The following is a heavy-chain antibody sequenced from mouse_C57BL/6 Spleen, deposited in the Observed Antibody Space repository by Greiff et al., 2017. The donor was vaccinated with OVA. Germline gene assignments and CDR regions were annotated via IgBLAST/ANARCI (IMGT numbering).Heavy chain of an antibody. Sequence: EVQVVESGPELVKPGDSVKISCKASGYSFTGYFMNWVMQSHGKSLEWIGRINPYNGDTFYNQKFKGKATLTVDKSSSTAHMELRSLTSEDSAVYYCARRFDGYFDYWGQGTTLTVSS. J-gene: IGHJ2*01. CDR2: INPYNGDT. CDR3: ARRFDGYFDY. V-gene: IGHV1-20*01. D-gene: IGHD2-3*01. CDR1: GYSFTGYF.